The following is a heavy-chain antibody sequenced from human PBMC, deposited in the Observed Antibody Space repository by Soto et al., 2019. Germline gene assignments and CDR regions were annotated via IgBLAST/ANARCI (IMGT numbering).Heavy chain of an antibody. Sequence: GGSLRLSCAASGFTFSSYWMSWFRQVPGKGLEWVANIKQDGSQKWYGDSVKGRFTISRENAKNSLHLQMNSLRAGDTAVYYCARGGIRGVRCNWFEKWGQGTLVTVAS. J-gene: IGHJ5*02. CDR3: ARGGIRGVRCNWFEK. CDR2: IKQDGSQK. D-gene: IGHD3-10*01. CDR1: GFTFSSYW. V-gene: IGHV3-7*02.